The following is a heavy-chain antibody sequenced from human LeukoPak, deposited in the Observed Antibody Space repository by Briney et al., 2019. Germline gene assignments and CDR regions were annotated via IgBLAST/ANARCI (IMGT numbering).Heavy chain of an antibody. J-gene: IGHJ6*02. CDR3: ARDGDYYGSGSYYFGDYYYYYYGMDV. V-gene: IGHV4-4*07. Sequence: PSETLSLTCTVSGGSISSYYWSWIRQPAGKGLEWIGRIYTSGSTNYNPSLKSRVTMSVDTSKNQFSLKLSSVTAADTAVYYCARDGDYYGSGSYYFGDYYYYYYGMDVWGQGTTVTVSS. D-gene: IGHD3-10*01. CDR2: IYTSGST. CDR1: GGSISSYY.